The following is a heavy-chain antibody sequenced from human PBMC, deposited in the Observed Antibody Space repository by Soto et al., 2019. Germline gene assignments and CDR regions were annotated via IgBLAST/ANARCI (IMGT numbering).Heavy chain of an antibody. D-gene: IGHD6-6*01. J-gene: IGHJ4*02. CDR3: AKDRVLFSEYSSSPCFDY. CDR2: ISGSGGST. V-gene: IGHV3-23*01. Sequence: GGSLRLSCAASGFTFSSYAMSWVRQAPGKGLEWVSAISGSGGSTYYADSVKGRFTISRDNSKNTLYLQMNSLRAEDTAVYYCAKDRVLFSEYSSSPCFDYWGQGTLVTVSS. CDR1: GFTFSSYA.